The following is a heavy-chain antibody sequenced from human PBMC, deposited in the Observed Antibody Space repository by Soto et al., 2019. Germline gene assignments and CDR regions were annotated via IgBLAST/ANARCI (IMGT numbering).Heavy chain of an antibody. V-gene: IGHV5-51*01. J-gene: IGHJ6*02. CDR1: GYSFTSYW. CDR3: ARRPQQWLGYYYGMDV. Sequence: PXAALKISCKGSGYSFTSYWIGWVRQMPGKGLEWMGIIYPGDSDTRYSPSFQGQVTISADKSISTAYLQWSSLKASDTAMYYCARRPQQWLGYYYGMDVWGQGTTVTVSS. D-gene: IGHD6-19*01. CDR2: IYPGDSDT.